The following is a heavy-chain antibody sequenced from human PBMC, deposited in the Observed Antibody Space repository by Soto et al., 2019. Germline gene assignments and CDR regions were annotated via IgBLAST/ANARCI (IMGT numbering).Heavy chain of an antibody. J-gene: IGHJ4*02. CDR1: GGSFSGYY. D-gene: IGHD5-12*01. CDR3: ARRSAERSRYSGYAIPSSYFDY. CDR2: INHSGST. Sequence: SETLSLTCAVYGGSFSGYYWSWIRQPPGKGLEWIGEINHSGSTNYNPSLKSRVTISVDTSKNQFSLKLSSVTAADTAVYYCARRSAERSRYSGYAIPSSYFDYWGQGTLVTVSS. V-gene: IGHV4-34*01.